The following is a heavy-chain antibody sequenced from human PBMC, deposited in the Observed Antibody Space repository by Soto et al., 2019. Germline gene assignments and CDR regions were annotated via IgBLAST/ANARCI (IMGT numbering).Heavy chain of an antibody. V-gene: IGHV3-23*01. D-gene: IGHD3-22*01. CDR3: AKDYYDSSGYYYYYYGMDV. CDR2: ISGSGGST. Sequence: GGSLRLSCAASGFTFSSYAMSWARQAPGKGLEWVPAISGSGGSTYYADSVKGRFTISRDNSKNTLYLQMNSLRAEDTAVYYCAKDYYDSSGYYYYYYGMDVWGQGTTVTSP. J-gene: IGHJ6*02. CDR1: GFTFSSYA.